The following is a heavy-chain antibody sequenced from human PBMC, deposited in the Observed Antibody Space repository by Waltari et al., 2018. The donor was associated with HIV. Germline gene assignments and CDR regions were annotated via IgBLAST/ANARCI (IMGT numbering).Heavy chain of an antibody. J-gene: IGHJ4*02. Sequence: EVQLVESGGGLVKPGGSLRLSCVVSGFTFNTFSMKWGRQAPGKGLEWVSAISSTSSFIYYADSVKGRFTSSRDNGKNSLYLQINNLRVEDTAVYYCASEDFWSGPHNWGQGTLVTVSS. CDR2: ISSTSSFI. CDR1: GFTFNTFS. CDR3: ASEDFWSGPHN. D-gene: IGHD3-3*01. V-gene: IGHV3-21*01.